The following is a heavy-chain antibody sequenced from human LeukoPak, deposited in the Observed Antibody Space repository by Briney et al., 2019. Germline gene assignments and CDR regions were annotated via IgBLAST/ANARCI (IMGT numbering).Heavy chain of an antibody. CDR3: AKVHLTYYFDSSGYGFQDS. V-gene: IGHV3-30*18. Sequence: GGSLRLSCAASGFSFSYYGMHWVRQAPGKGLEWGAVISYDGNTEYYADSVKGRFTISRDNSKNTLYLQMNSLRAEDTAVYYCAKVHLTYYFDSSGYGFQDSWGQGTLVTVSS. J-gene: IGHJ4*02. D-gene: IGHD3-22*01. CDR2: ISYDGNTE. CDR1: GFSFSYYG.